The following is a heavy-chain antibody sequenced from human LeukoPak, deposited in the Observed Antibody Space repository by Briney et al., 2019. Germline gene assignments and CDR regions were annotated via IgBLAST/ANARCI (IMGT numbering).Heavy chain of an antibody. D-gene: IGHD2-15*01. J-gene: IGHJ3*02. CDR3: ARVGYCSGGSCYPARAAFDI. V-gene: IGHV4-34*01. Sequence: SETLSLTCAVYGGSFSGYYWSWIRQPPGKGLEWIGEINHSGGTNYNPSLKSRVTISVDTSKNQFSLKLSSVTAADTAVYYCARVGYCSGGSCYPARAAFDIWGQGTMVTVSS. CDR1: GGSFSGYY. CDR2: INHSGGT.